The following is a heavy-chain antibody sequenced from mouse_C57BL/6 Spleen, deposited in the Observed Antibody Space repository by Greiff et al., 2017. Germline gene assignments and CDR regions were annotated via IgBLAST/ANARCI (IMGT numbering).Heavy chain of an antibody. J-gene: IGHJ2*01. V-gene: IGHV1-64*01. CDR3: ATSYGNYFDY. D-gene: IGHD2-10*01. CDR2: IHPNSGST. Sequence: QVQLKQPGAELVKPGASVKLSCKASGYTFTSYWMHWVKQRPGQGLEWIGMIHPNSGSTNYNEKFKSKATLTVDKSSSTAYMQLSSLTSEDSAVXYCATSYGNYFDYWGQGTTLTVSS. CDR1: GYTFTSYW.